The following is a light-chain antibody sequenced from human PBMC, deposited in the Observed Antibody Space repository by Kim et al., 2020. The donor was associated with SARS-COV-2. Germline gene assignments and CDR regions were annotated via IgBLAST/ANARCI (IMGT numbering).Light chain of an antibody. CDR2: DAS. J-gene: IGKJ1*01. V-gene: IGKV3-15*01. Sequence: SVSPGERAALSCRASQSVNSNLAWYQHKPGQAPRLLIYDASTGATGIPARFSGGGSGTEFTFTISSLQSDDFAVYYCQQYEYWRSFGQGTKVDIK. CDR3: QQYEYWRS. CDR1: QSVNSN.